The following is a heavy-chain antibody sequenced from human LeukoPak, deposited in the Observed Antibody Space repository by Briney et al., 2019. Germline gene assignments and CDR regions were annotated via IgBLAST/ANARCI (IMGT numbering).Heavy chain of an antibody. CDR2: ISGSGGST. V-gene: IGHV3-23*01. D-gene: IGHD3-9*01. CDR1: GFTFSSYA. J-gene: IGHJ6*02. Sequence: GGSLRLSCAASGFTFSSYAMSWVRQAPGKGLEWVSAISGSGGSTYYADSVKGRFTISRDNSKSTLRLQMNSLRAEDTAVYYCAKSRNFDWLFTYGMDVWGQGTTVTVSS. CDR3: AKSRNFDWLFTYGMDV.